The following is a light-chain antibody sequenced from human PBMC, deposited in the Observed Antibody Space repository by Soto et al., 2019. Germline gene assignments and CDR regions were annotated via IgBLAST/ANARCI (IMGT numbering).Light chain of an antibody. Sequence: EIVLTQSPATLSLSPGEGATLSCRASQSVGSYLACYQQKLGQAPRLLIYDASKRATGIPARFSGSGSGTDFTLTVNSLEPEDFAVYYCQQRNYWPITFGHGTRLEIK. CDR1: QSVGSY. V-gene: IGKV3-11*01. CDR2: DAS. J-gene: IGKJ5*01. CDR3: QQRNYWPIT.